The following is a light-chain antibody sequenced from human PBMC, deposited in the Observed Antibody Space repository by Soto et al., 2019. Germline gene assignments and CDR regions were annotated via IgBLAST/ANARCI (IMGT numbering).Light chain of an antibody. J-gene: IGKJ1*01. V-gene: IGKV3-20*01. CDR3: HQYGTSPWT. CDR2: GAS. Sequence: EIVLTQSPGTLSLSPGEKATISCRASQGVYNSYLAWYQQKPGQAPRLLIYGASSRATGTPDRFSGSGSGTDFTLTISSLEPEDFAVYYCHQYGTSPWTFGQGTKVDIK. CDR1: QGVYNSY.